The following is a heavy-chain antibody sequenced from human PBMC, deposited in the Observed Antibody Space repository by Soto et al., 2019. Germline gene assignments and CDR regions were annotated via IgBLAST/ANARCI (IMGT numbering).Heavy chain of an antibody. J-gene: IGHJ6*03. Sequence: SETLSLTCTVSGGSISSYYWSWIRQPPGKGLEWIGYIYYSGSTNYNPSLKSRVTISVDTSKNQFSLKLSSVTAADTAVYYCARQSVSKASYYMDVWGKGTTVTVS. CDR1: GGSISSYY. CDR2: IYYSGST. V-gene: IGHV4-59*08. D-gene: IGHD2-8*01. CDR3: ARQSVSKASYYMDV.